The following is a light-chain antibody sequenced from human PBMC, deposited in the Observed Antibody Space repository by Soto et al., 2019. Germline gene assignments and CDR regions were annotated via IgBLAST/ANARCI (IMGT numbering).Light chain of an antibody. J-gene: IGKJ2*02. V-gene: IGKV3D-20*02. CDR3: QQRGKWPST. Sequence: DIVLTQSPGTLSLSPGERATLSCRASQSVSSNYLAWYQHRPGQAPRLLIYGASSRATGIPDRFSGSGSGTDFTLTINRLEPEDFAVYFCQQRGKWPSTFGPGTKVEMK. CDR1: QSVSSNY. CDR2: GAS.